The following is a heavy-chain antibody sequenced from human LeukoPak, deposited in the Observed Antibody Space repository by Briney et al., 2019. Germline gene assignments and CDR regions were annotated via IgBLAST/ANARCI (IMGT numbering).Heavy chain of an antibody. Sequence: GGSLRLSCAASGFTVSSNYMSWVRQAPGKGLEWVSVIYSGGSTYYADSVKGRFTISRDNSKDTLYLQMTSLRAEDTAVYYCARDLDCSGGSCYSYWGQGTLVTVSS. CDR2: IYSGGST. D-gene: IGHD2-15*01. J-gene: IGHJ4*02. CDR3: ARDLDCSGGSCYSY. V-gene: IGHV3-66*02. CDR1: GFTVSSNY.